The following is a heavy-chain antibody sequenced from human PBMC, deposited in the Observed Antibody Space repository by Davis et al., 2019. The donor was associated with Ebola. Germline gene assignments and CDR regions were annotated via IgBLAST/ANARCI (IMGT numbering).Heavy chain of an antibody. V-gene: IGHV2-5*02. CDR1: GFSLSTSGVG. CDR2: IYWDDDK. CDR3: AHSRGYCSSTSCYSPGYYWFDP. J-gene: IGHJ5*02. D-gene: IGHD2-2*01. Sequence: SGPTLVKPTQTLTLTCTFSGFSLSTSGVGVGWIRQPPGKALAWLALIYWDDDKRYSPSLKSRLTITKDTSKNQVVLTMTNMDPVDTATYYCAHSRGYCSSTSCYSPGYYWFDPWGQGTLVTVSS.